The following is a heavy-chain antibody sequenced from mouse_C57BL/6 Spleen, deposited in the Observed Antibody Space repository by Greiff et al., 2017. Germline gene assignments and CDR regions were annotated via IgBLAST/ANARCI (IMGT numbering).Heavy chain of an antibody. D-gene: IGHD4-1*01. CDR2: IDPSDSET. CDR3: ARWDPTGPYYYAMDY. Sequence: QVQLQQPGAELVRPGSSVKLSCKASGYTFTSYWMHWVKQRPIQGLEWIGNIDPSDSETHYNQKFKDKATLTVDKSSSTAYMQLSSLTSEDSAVYYCARWDPTGPYYYAMDYWGQGTSVTVSS. V-gene: IGHV1-52*01. J-gene: IGHJ4*01. CDR1: GYTFTSYW.